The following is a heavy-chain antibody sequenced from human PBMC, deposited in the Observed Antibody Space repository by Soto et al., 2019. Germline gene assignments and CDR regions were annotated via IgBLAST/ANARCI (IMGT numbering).Heavy chain of an antibody. CDR2: INHSGST. D-gene: IGHD3-10*01. CDR3: ARGTTYYYGSGSYLDY. V-gene: IGHV4-34*01. J-gene: IGHJ4*02. CDR1: AGSFRGYY. Sequence: SETLTLTSAAYAGSFRGYYWCRLRPPPRKGLEWTGEINHSGSTNYNPSLKSRVTISVDTSKNQFSLKLSSVTAADTAVYYCARGTTYYYGSGSYLDYWGQGTLVTVSS.